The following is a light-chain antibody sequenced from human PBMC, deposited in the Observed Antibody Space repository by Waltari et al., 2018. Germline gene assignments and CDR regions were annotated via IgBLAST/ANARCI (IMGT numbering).Light chain of an antibody. CDR3: QQYHSAPYS. J-gene: IGKJ2*03. Sequence: DIQMTQSPSPLSASVGHRVTITCRASQDISSWLAWYQQNPGNAPKLLIYKASSLQSGVPSRFSGSGSGTDFTLTISSLQPEDFASYYCQQYHSAPYSFGQGTKVEIK. CDR1: QDISSW. V-gene: IGKV1-5*03. CDR2: KAS.